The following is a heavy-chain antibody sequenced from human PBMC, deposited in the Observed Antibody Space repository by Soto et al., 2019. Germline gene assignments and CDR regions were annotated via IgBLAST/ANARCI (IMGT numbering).Heavy chain of an antibody. J-gene: IGHJ6*02. Sequence: QVQLQQWGAGLLKPSETLSLTCAVYGGSFSGYYWSWVRQPPGKGLEWIGEINHSGSTNYNPSLKSRVTISVDTSKNQFSLKLSSVTAADTAVHYCASTWIQLWLVDYYGMDVWGQGTTVTVSS. V-gene: IGHV4-34*01. CDR3: ASTWIQLWLVDYYGMDV. CDR1: GGSFSGYY. CDR2: INHSGST. D-gene: IGHD5-18*01.